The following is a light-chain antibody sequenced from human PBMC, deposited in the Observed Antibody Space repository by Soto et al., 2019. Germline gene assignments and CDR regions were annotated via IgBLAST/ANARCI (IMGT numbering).Light chain of an antibody. J-gene: IGKJ4*01. V-gene: IGKV1-17*01. CDR3: LQHNSFPLT. CDR2: GAS. CDR1: QGIRND. Sequence: DIQMTQSRSSLSASXXDRVXITCPASQGIRNDLGWYQQKPGKAPKXXIYGASSLQSGVPSRFSGGGSGTEFTLTISSLQPEDFATYYCLQHNSFPLTFGGGTKVDIK.